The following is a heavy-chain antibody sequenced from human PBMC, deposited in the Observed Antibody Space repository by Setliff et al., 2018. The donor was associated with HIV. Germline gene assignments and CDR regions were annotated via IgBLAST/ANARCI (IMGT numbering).Heavy chain of an antibody. Sequence: ASVKVSCKASGYTFTGYDMHWVRQAPGQGLEWMGWVNPNSGGTNYAQKFQGRFTMTRDTSISTAYMELSRLRSDDTAVYYCARDLTGDLFFDYWGQGTLVTVSS. D-gene: IGHD3-9*01. CDR2: VNPNSGGT. CDR3: ARDLTGDLFFDY. CDR1: GYTFTGYD. V-gene: IGHV1-2*02. J-gene: IGHJ4*02.